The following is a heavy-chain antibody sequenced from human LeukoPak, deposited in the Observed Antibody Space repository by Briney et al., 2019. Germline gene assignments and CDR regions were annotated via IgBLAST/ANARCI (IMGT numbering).Heavy chain of an antibody. V-gene: IGHV4-61*01. CDR2: IYYSGST. CDR3: ARGDDYGDSSFDY. J-gene: IGHJ4*02. Sequence: SETLSLTCTVSGGSVSSGSYYWSWIRQPPGKGLEWIGYIYYSGSTNYNPSLKSRVTISVDTSKNQFSLKLSSVTAADTAVYYCARGDDYGDSSFDYWGQGTLVTVSS. CDR1: GGSVSSGSYY. D-gene: IGHD4-17*01.